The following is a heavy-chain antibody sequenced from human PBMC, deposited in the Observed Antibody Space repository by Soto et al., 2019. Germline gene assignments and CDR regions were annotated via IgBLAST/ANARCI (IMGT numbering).Heavy chain of an antibody. CDR2: VYYRGRS. CDR3: VSQRTSVLTQAYFDY. Sequence: SETLSLTCTVSGGSVSNSNYYWGWIRQSPGKGLEWIGSVYYRGRSYSKSSVKSRVTISVDTSKNQFSPNLNSVTASDTAVYFCVSQRTSVLTQAYFDYWGPGALVTVSS. J-gene: IGHJ4*02. CDR1: GGSVSNSNYY. D-gene: IGHD2-8*01. V-gene: IGHV4-39*01.